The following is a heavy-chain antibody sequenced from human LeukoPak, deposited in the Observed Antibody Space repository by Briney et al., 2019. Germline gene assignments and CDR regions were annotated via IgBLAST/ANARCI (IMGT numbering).Heavy chain of an antibody. D-gene: IGHD2-2*02. CDR1: GGSISSYY. J-gene: IGHJ6*03. Sequence: PSETLSLTCTVSGGSISSYYWSWIRQPPGKGLEWIGYIYYSGSTNYNPSLKSRVTISVDTSKNQFSLKLSSVTAADTAVYYCARAVAVVVPAAISPLYYYMDVWGKGTTVTVSS. CDR3: ARAVAVVVPAAISPLYYYMDV. CDR2: IYYSGST. V-gene: IGHV4-59*12.